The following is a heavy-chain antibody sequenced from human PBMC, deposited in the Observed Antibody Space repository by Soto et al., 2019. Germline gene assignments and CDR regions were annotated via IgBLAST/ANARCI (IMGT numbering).Heavy chain of an antibody. CDR1: GGSISSGDYY. CDR3: APNPRKGDYSNYWFDP. V-gene: IGHV4-30-4*01. Sequence: SSETLSLTCTVSGGSISSGDYYWSWIRQPPGKGLEWIGYIYYSGSTYYNPSLKSRVNISVDTSKNKISLKLSSVTAPDTAFFYCAPNPRKGDYSNYWFDPWGQETLVTVSS. J-gene: IGHJ5*02. CDR2: IYYSGST. D-gene: IGHD4-4*01.